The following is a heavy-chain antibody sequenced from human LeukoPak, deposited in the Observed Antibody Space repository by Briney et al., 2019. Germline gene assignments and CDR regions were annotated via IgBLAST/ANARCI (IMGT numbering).Heavy chain of an antibody. D-gene: IGHD3-3*01. CDR1: GFPFSRYA. V-gene: IGHV3-30-3*01. Sequence: GGSLRLSCVGSGFPFSRYALRWIRQAPGKGLEWMAVMSFDGSKDYADSAKGRFTISRDNSGNTLYLQIDDLRPEDTAMFFCARDWSHDYWGQGTLVAVSS. CDR2: MSFDGSK. J-gene: IGHJ4*02. CDR3: ARDWSHDY.